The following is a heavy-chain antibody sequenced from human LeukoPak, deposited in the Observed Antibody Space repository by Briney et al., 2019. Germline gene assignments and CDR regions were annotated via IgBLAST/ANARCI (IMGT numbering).Heavy chain of an antibody. CDR3: ARGGVVPAAIEGFDP. D-gene: IGHD2-2*02. J-gene: IGHJ5*02. V-gene: IGHV1-2*02. Sequence: ASVKVSCRASGYTFTGYYMHWVRQAPGQGLEWMGWINPNSGGTNYAQKFQGRVTMTRDTSISTAYMELSRLRSDDTAVYYCARGGVVPAAIEGFDPWGQGTLVTVSS. CDR2: INPNSGGT. CDR1: GYTFTGYY.